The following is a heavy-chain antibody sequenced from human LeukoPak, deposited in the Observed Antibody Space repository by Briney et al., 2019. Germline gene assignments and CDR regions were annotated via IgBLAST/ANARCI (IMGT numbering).Heavy chain of an antibody. Sequence: ASVKVSCKASGYTFTSYAMHWVRQAPGQRLEWMGWINAGNGNTKYSQKFQGRVTITRDTSASTAYMELSSLRSEDTAVYYCARDRGYRKMFDPWGQGTLVTVSS. CDR3: ARDRGYRKMFDP. D-gene: IGHD5-18*01. CDR2: INAGNGNT. V-gene: IGHV1-3*01. J-gene: IGHJ5*02. CDR1: GYTFTSYA.